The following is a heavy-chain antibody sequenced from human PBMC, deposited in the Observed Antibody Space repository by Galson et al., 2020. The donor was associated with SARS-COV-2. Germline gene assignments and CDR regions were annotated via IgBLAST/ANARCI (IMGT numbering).Heavy chain of an antibody. J-gene: IGHJ6*03. V-gene: IGHV2-26*01. CDR1: GFSLSNTRMG. Sequence: VSGPTLVKPTETLTLTCTVSGFSLSNTRMGVSWIRQPPGKALEWLAHIFSGDEKSYNTSLKTRLTISKDTSKSQVVLTLTNMDPVDTATYYCARNNLHYTYGPHYFYYMDVWGKGTSVTVPS. D-gene: IGHD5-18*01. CDR3: ARNNLHYTYGPHYFYYMDV. CDR2: IFSGDEK.